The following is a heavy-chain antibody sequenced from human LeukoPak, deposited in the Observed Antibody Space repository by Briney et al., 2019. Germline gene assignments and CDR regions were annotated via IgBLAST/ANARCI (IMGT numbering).Heavy chain of an antibody. CDR1: GYTFTGYY. CDR2: INPNSGGT. D-gene: IGHD6-13*01. V-gene: IGHV1-2*02. CDR3: AISPRIAAAGTGDY. J-gene: IGHJ4*02. Sequence: ASVKVSCKASGYTFTGYYMHWVRQAPGQGLEWMGWINPNSGGTNYAQKFQGRVTMTRDTSISTAYMELSRLRSDDTAVYYCAISPRIAAAGTGDYWGQGTLVTVSS.